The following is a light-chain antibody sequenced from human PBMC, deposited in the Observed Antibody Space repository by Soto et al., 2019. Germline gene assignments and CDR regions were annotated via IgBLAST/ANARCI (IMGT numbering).Light chain of an antibody. J-gene: IGLJ1*01. CDR3: SSYTDSTTRSV. V-gene: IGLV2-14*03. Sequence: QSALTQPASVSGSPGQSITISCTGTSGDIGRFNYVSWYQRHPGKAPKVMIYDVSHRPSGVSDRFSGSKSGNTASLTISGLQAEDEADYYCSSYTDSTTRSVFGGGTKLTVL. CDR2: DVS. CDR1: SGDIGRFNY.